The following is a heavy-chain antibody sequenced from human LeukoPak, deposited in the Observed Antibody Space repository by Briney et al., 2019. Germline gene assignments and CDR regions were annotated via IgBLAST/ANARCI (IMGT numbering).Heavy chain of an antibody. J-gene: IGHJ4*02. D-gene: IGHD1-26*01. CDR1: GGSISSYY. Sequence: SETLSLTCTVSGGSISSYYWSWIRQPPGKGLEWVGYIYYSGSTNYNPSLKSRVTISVDTSKNQFSLKLSSVTAADTAVYYCARLSGSYFPFDYWGQGTLVTVSS. CDR2: IYYSGST. V-gene: IGHV4-59*01. CDR3: ARLSGSYFPFDY.